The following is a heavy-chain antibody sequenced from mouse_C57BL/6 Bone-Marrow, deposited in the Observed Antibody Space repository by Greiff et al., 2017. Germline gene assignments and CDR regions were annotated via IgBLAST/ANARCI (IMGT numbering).Heavy chain of an antibody. CDR3: ARKGIVKGSTTVFITTVVAGYFDV. J-gene: IGHJ1*03. CDR2: IYPRSGNT. CDR1: GYTFTSYG. D-gene: IGHD1-1*01. V-gene: IGHV1-81*01. Sequence: QVQLQQSGAELARPGASVKLSCKASGYTFTSYGISWVKQRTGQGLEWIGEIYPRSGNTYYNEKFKGKATLTADKSSSTAYMELRGLTSEDSAVYFCARKGIVKGSTTVFITTVVAGYFDVWGTGTTVTVSS.